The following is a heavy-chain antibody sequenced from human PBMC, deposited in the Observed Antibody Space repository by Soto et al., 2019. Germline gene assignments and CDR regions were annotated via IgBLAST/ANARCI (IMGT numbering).Heavy chain of an antibody. Sequence: QVQLVQSGAEVKKPGASVKVSCKASGYTFTSYDINWVRQATGQGLEWMGWMNPNSGNTGYAQKFQGRVTMTRNTSISTAYMELSSLRSEDTAVYYCARVPPSGYDSGDNWFDPWGQGTLVTVSS. D-gene: IGHD5-12*01. CDR2: MNPNSGNT. V-gene: IGHV1-8*01. CDR1: GYTFTSYD. CDR3: ARVPPSGYDSGDNWFDP. J-gene: IGHJ5*02.